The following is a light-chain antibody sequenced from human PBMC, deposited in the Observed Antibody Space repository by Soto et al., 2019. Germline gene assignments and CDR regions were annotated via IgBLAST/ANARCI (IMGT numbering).Light chain of an antibody. CDR3: SSYTSSSTPVV. Sequence: QSALTQPASVSGSPGQSITISCTGSGSDVGGYNYVSWYQQYPGKAPKLMIFEVTNRPSGVSDRFSGSKSGNTASLTISSRQAEDEANYYCSSYTSSSTPVVFGGGTKLTVL. CDR1: GSDVGGYNY. CDR2: EVT. V-gene: IGLV2-14*01. J-gene: IGLJ2*01.